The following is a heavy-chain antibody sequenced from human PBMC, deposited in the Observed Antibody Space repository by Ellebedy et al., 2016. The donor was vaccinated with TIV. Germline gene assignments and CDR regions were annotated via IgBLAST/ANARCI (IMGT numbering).Heavy chain of an antibody. CDR2: IIPIFGTA. V-gene: IGHV1-69*13. J-gene: IGHJ3*02. D-gene: IGHD6-25*01. CDR3: ARKKSAATYSAFDI. CDR1: GYTFTSYG. Sequence: ASVKVSCKASGYTFTSYGISWVRQAPGQGLEWMGGIIPIFGTANYAQKFQGRVTITADESTSTAYMELSSLRSEDTAVYYCARKKSAATYSAFDIWGQGTMVTVSS.